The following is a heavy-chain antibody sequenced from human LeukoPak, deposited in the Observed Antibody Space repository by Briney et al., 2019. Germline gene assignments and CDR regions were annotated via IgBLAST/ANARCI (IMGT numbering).Heavy chain of an antibody. CDR3: ARVRSERILLWGYMDA. CDR2: ISSSSSYI. V-gene: IGHV3-21*01. Sequence: PGGSLRLSCAASGFTFSSYSMNWVRQAPGKGLEWVSSISSSSSYIYYAGSVKGRFTISRDNAKNSLYLQMNSLRAEDTAVYYCARVRSERILLWGYMDAWGKGTTVTISS. CDR1: GFTFSSYS. J-gene: IGHJ6*03. D-gene: IGHD1-1*01.